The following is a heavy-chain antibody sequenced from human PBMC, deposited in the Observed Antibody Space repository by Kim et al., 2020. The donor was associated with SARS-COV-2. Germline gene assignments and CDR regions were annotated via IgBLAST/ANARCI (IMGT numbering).Heavy chain of an antibody. Sequence: GGSLRLSFAASGFTLSSYWMSWVRQAPGKGLEWVANIKQDGSEKYYVDSVKGRFTISRDNAKNSLYLQMNSLRAEDTAVYYCAREEMTMIVVVITPVYYYGMDVWGQGTTVTVSS. V-gene: IGHV3-7*01. CDR1: GFTLSSYW. J-gene: IGHJ6*02. CDR2: IKQDGSEK. D-gene: IGHD3-22*01. CDR3: AREEMTMIVVVITPVYYYGMDV.